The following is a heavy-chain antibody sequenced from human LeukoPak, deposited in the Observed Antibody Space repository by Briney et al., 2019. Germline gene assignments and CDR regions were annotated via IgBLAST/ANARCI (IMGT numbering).Heavy chain of an antibody. CDR2: ISAYNGNT. CDR1: GYTFTSYG. Sequence: ASVKVSCKASGYTFTSYGIGWVRQAPGQGLEWMGWISAYNGNTNYAQKLQGRVTMTTDTSTSTAYMELRSLRSDDTAVYYCARDKPELHYYYYYGMDVWGQGTTVTVFS. V-gene: IGHV1-18*01. J-gene: IGHJ6*02. D-gene: IGHD1-14*01. CDR3: ARDKPELHYYYYYGMDV.